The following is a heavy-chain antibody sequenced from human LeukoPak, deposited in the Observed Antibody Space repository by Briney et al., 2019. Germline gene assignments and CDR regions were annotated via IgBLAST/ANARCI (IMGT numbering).Heavy chain of an antibody. Sequence: PSETLSLTCTVSGGSISSHYWSWIRQPPGKGLEWIGYIYYSGSTYYNPSLKSRVTISVDTSKNQFSLKLSSVTAADTAVYYCARVSVYDAFDIWGQGTMVTVSS. CDR1: GGSISSHY. D-gene: IGHD1-14*01. J-gene: IGHJ3*02. CDR3: ARVSVYDAFDI. CDR2: IYYSGST. V-gene: IGHV4-59*11.